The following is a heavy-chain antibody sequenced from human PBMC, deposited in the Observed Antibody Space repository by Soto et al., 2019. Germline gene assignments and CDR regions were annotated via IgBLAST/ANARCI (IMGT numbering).Heavy chain of an antibody. CDR2: LSWESGSI. D-gene: IGHD4-17*01. CDR3: AKCAYGVIQSASWFDP. CDR1: GFTFDDYA. J-gene: IGHJ5*02. V-gene: IGHV3-9*01. Sequence: EVQLVESGGGLVQPGRSLRLSCAASGFTFDDYAMHWVRLAPGKGLEWVSGLSWESGSIGYADAVKGRFTISRDNAQNSLDLQMNSLRDEDTALYYCAKCAYGVIQSASWFDPWGQGTRVTDSS.